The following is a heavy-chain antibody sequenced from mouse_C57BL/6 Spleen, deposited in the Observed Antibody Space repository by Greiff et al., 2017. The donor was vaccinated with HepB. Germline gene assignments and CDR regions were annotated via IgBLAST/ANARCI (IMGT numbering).Heavy chain of an antibody. D-gene: IGHD1-2*01. J-gene: IGHJ3*01. CDR3: ANRAHYYGGFAY. Sequence: QVQLQQPGAELVKPGASVKMSCKASGYTFTSYWITWVKQRPGQGLEWIGDIYPGSGSTNYNEKFKSKATLTVDTSSSTAYMQLSSLTSEDSAVYYCANRAHYYGGFAYWGQGTLVTVSA. CDR1: GYTFTSYW. V-gene: IGHV1-55*01. CDR2: IYPGSGST.